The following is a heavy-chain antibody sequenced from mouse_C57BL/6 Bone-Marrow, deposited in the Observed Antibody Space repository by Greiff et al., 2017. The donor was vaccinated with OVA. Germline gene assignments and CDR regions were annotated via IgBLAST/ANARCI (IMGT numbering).Heavy chain of an antibody. J-gene: IGHJ4*01. CDR2: INPNNGGT. Sequence: EVQLQQSGPELVKPGASVKIPCKASGYTFTDYNMDWVKQSHGKSLEWIGDINPNNGGTIYNQKFKGKATLTVDKSSSTAYMELRSLTSEDTAVYYCARILPMVTTGYYAMDYWGQGTSVTVSS. CDR3: ARILPMVTTGYYAMDY. V-gene: IGHV1-18*01. D-gene: IGHD2-2*01. CDR1: GYTFTDYN.